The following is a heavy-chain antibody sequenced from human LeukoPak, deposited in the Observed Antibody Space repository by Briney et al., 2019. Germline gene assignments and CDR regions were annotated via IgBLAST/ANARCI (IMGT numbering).Heavy chain of an antibody. CDR1: GFTFSSYW. Sequence: GGSLRFSCAASGFTFSSYWMSWVRQAPGKGLEWVANIKQDGSEKYYVDSVKGRFTISRDNAKNSLYLQMNSLRAEDTAVYYCARLVAPGWFDPWGQGTLVTVSS. CDR3: ARLVAPGWFDP. J-gene: IGHJ5*02. V-gene: IGHV3-7*01. CDR2: IKQDGSEK.